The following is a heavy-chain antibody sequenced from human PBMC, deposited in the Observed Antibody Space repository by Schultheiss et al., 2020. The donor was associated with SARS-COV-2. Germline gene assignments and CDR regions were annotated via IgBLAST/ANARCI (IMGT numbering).Heavy chain of an antibody. J-gene: IGHJ5*02. CDR3: AKTGSGWYWGRAWFDP. CDR2: ISGSGGST. Sequence: GGSLRLSCAASGFTFRSYAMSWVRQAPGKGLEWVSAISGSGGSTYYADSVKGRFTISRDNSKNTLYLQMNSLRAEDTAVYYCAKTGSGWYWGRAWFDPWGQETLVTVSS. V-gene: IGHV3-23*01. CDR1: GFTFRSYA. D-gene: IGHD6-19*01.